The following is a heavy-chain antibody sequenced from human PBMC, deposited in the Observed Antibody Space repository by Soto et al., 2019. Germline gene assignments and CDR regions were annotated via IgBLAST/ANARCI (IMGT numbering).Heavy chain of an antibody. D-gene: IGHD6-19*01. Sequence: QVQLQQWGAGLLKPSETLSLTCAVYGGSLSDYYWNWLRQPPGKGLEWMGEINHRGTASYNPSLKSRVDISVDTALTQFSLKLRSVTAADTTIYYFAKYQWNPGAFDPWGPGTQVTVSS. V-gene: IGHV4-34*01. J-gene: IGHJ5*02. CDR2: INHRGTA. CDR3: AKYQWNPGAFDP. CDR1: GGSLSDYY.